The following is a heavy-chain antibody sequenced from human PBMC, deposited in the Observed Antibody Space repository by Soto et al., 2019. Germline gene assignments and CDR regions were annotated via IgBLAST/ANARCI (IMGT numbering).Heavy chain of an antibody. CDR3: ERMGDYFPAPAP. D-gene: IGHD2-21*01. CDR2: VHFTGST. Sequence: SEPLSLTCTVAGGSISGYYWTWILQSPGKGLEWIGCVHFTGSTSYNPSLKSRVTISLETSKSQFSLRLSSVTAADTAVYYCERMGDYFPAPAPWGPGTPVPVSS. CDR1: GGSISGYY. J-gene: IGHJ5*02. V-gene: IGHV4-59*08.